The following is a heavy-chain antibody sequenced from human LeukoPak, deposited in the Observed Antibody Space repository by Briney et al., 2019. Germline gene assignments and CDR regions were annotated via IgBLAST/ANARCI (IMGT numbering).Heavy chain of an antibody. CDR1: GYTFTSYD. V-gene: IGHV1-8*01. CDR2: MNPNSGNT. Sequence: ASVKVSCKASGYTFTSYDINWVRQATGQGLEWMGWMNPNSGNTGYAQKFQGRVTMTRNTSISTAYMELSSLRSEDTAVYYCARQERFPTWGPYYYYYMDVWGKGTTVTISS. CDR3: ARQERFPTWGPYYYYYMDV. J-gene: IGHJ6*03. D-gene: IGHD7-27*01.